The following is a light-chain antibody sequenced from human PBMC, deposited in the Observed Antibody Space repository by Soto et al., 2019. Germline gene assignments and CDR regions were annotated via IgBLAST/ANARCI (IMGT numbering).Light chain of an antibody. J-gene: IGLJ2*01. V-gene: IGLV7-46*01. CDR2: DTN. Sequence: QAVLTQEPSLTVSPGGTVTLTCGSSTGAVTSGHYPYWFQQKPGQAPRQLIYDTNNKHSWTPARFSGSLLGGKAALTLSGAQPEDEADYYCVLSYSGAVVFGGGTKLTVL. CDR1: TGAVTSGHY. CDR3: VLSYSGAVV.